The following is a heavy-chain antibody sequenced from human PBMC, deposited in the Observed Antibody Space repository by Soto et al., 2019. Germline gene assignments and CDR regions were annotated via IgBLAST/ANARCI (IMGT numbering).Heavy chain of an antibody. J-gene: IGHJ4*02. CDR3: ARQRGDYSSYYFDY. CDR2: IYYSGST. V-gene: IGHV4-39*01. CDR1: GGSISSSSYY. Sequence: QLQLQESGPGLVKPSETLSLTCTVSGGSISSSSYYWGWIRQPPGKGLEWIGSIYYSGSTYYNPSLKSRVTIAVDTSKNQFSLKLSSVTASDTAVYYCARQRGDYSSYYFDYWGQGTLVTVSS. D-gene: IGHD4-17*01.